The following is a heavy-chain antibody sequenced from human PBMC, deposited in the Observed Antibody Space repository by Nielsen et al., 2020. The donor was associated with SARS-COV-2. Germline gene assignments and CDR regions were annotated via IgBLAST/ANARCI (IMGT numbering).Heavy chain of an antibody. CDR2: IYYSGST. J-gene: IGHJ6*02. CDR1: GGSISSSSYN. CDR3: ARDGGYYAMDV. V-gene: IGHV4-31*03. Sequence: SETLSLTCTVSGGSISSSSYNWGWIRQHPGKGLEWIGYIYYSGSTYYNPSLKSRVTIPVGTSKNQFSLKLSSVAAADRAVYYCARDGGYYAMDVWGQGTTVTVSS.